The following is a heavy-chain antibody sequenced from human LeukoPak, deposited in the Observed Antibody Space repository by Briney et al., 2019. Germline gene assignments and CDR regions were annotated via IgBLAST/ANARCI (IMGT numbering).Heavy chain of an antibody. CDR1: GFTFDDYA. D-gene: IGHD3-16*01. V-gene: IGHV3-9*01. Sequence: HPGGSLRLSCAASGFTFDDYAMHWVRQAPGKGLEWVSGISWNSGSVGYADPVKGRFTISRDNAKNSLYLQMNSLRAEDTALYYCAKGGEWLRRYYYYYMDVWGKGTTVTVSS. J-gene: IGHJ6*03. CDR2: ISWNSGSV. CDR3: AKGGEWLRRYYYYYMDV.